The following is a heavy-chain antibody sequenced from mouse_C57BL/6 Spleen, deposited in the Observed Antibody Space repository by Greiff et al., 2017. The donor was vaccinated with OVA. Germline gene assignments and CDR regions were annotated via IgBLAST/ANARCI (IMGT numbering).Heavy chain of an antibody. Sequence: QVHVKQSGAELAKPGASVKLSCKASGYTFTSYWMHWVKQRPGQGLEWIGYINPSSGYTKYNQKFKDKATLTADKSSSTAYMQMSSLTYEDSAIYYCARGTLPIDYWGQGTTLTVSS. J-gene: IGHJ2*01. CDR3: ARGTLPIDY. D-gene: IGHD3-3*01. CDR1: GYTFTSYW. CDR2: INPSSGYT. V-gene: IGHV1-7*01.